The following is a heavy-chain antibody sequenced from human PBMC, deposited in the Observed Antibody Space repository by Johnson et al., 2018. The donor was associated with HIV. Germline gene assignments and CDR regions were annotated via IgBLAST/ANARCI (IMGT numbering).Heavy chain of an antibody. CDR3: ARSGWYLRFAFDI. Sequence: QVQLVESGGGVVQPGRSLRLSCAASGFTFSSYAMHWVRQAPGKGLEWVAVISYDGSNKYYADSVKGRFTISRDNSKNTLYLQMNSLRAEDTAVYYCARSGWYLRFAFDIWGQGTMVTVSS. D-gene: IGHD6-19*01. CDR1: GFTFSSYA. CDR2: ISYDGSNK. J-gene: IGHJ3*02. V-gene: IGHV3-30-3*01.